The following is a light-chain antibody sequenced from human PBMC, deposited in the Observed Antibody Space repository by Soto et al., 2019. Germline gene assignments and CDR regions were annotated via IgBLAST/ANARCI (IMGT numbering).Light chain of an antibody. CDR1: SSDVGGYNY. CDR2: EVT. V-gene: IGLV2-8*01. CDR3: SSYAGSNTYVV. J-gene: IGLJ2*01. Sequence: QSALTQPPSASGSPGQSVTISCTGTSSDVGGYNYVSWYQQHPGKAPKLMIYEVTKRPSGVPDRFSGSKSGNTASLTVSGLQAEDEADYYCSSYAGSNTYVVLGGGTKVTVL.